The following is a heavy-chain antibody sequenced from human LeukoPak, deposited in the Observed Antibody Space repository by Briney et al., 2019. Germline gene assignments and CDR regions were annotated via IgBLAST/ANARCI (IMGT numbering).Heavy chain of an antibody. J-gene: IGHJ6*02. CDR1: GFTVSSNY. V-gene: IGHV3-53*01. CDR3: ARGPRSYGMDV. CDR2: IYSGGST. Sequence: GGSLRLSCAASGFTVSSNYMSWVRQALGKGLEWVSVIYSGGSTYYADSVKGRFTISRDNAKNSLYLQMNSLRAEDAAVYYCARGPRSYGMDVWGQGTTVTVSS.